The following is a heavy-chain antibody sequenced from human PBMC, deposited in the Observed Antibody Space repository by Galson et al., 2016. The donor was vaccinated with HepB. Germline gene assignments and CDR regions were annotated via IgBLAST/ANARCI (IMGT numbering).Heavy chain of an antibody. V-gene: IGHV6-1*01. D-gene: IGHD6-19*01. CDR2: TFYRSKWFT. CDR1: GDSVSSNNAS. CDR3: ARGRWTSGRPGGWFDP. Sequence: CAISGDSVSSNNASWVWLRQSPSRGLEWLGRTFYRSKWFTDYAPSVRGRITFSPDTAKNQFSLHLNSVTSEDTAVYFCARGRWTSGRPGGWFDPWGQGTLVTVSS. J-gene: IGHJ5*02.